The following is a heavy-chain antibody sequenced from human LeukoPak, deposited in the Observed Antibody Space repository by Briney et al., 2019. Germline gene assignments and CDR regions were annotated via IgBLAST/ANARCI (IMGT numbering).Heavy chain of an antibody. D-gene: IGHD6-19*01. CDR3: ARLAVAYFDS. Sequence: PGGSLRLSCAVSGFTVSSIYTSWVRHAPAKGLECVSVIYSDGSTFYPYSVKDRFTISRDNSKNTLYLQMNSLRAEDTAVYYCARLAVAYFDSWGQGTLVTLSS. CDR2: IYSDGST. J-gene: IGHJ4*02. CDR1: GFTVSSIY. V-gene: IGHV3-66*04.